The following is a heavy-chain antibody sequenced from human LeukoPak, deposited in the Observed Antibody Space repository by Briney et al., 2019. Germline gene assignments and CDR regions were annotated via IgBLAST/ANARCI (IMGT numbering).Heavy chain of an antibody. CDR2: INHSGST. D-gene: IGHD3-10*01. CDR3: ARDGSGSYYDYYYYGMDV. CDR1: GGSFSGYY. V-gene: IGHV4-34*01. J-gene: IGHJ6*02. Sequence: SETLSLTCAVYGGSFSGYYWSWIRQPPGKGLEWIGEINHSGSTNYNPSLKSRVTISVDMSKNQFSLKLSSVTAADTAVYYCARDGSGSYYDYYYYGMDVWGQGTTVTVSS.